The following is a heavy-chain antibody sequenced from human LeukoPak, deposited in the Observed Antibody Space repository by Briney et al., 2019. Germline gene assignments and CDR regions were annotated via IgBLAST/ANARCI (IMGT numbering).Heavy chain of an antibody. D-gene: IGHD4-17*01. CDR3: ARQVPDYGDYVCAFDI. Sequence: GESLQISCQGSGYSFTSYWIGWVRQMPGKGLEWMGIIYPGDSDTRYSPSFQGQVTISADKSISTAYLQWSSLKASDTAMYYCARQVPDYGDYVCAFDIWGQGTMVTVSS. V-gene: IGHV5-51*01. CDR2: IYPGDSDT. CDR1: GYSFTSYW. J-gene: IGHJ3*02.